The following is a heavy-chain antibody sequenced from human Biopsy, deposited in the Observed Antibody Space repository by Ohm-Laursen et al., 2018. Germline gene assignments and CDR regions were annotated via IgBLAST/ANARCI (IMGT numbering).Heavy chain of an antibody. V-gene: IGHV1-8*01. D-gene: IGHD1-26*01. CDR3: ARWETTLGRSLDS. Sequence: GASVKVSCKASGYTFTSHDINWVRQATGQGLEWMGWMSPNTGNTVYAQRFQDRVTMTSGTSTGTAYMELTSLTSDDTAVYFCARWETTLGRSLDSWGQGTLVAASS. CDR2: MSPNTGNT. J-gene: IGHJ4*02. CDR1: GYTFTSHD.